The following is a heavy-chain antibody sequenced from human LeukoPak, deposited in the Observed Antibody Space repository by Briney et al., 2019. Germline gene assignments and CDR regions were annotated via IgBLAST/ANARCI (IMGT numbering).Heavy chain of an antibody. CDR3: ARDSGYDSLIGDFDY. Sequence: GGSLRLSCAASGFTVSNNYMTWVRQPPGKGLEWVSIIYSGGGTYYADSVKGRFTISRDNSKNTLYLQMNSLRAEDTAVYYCARDSGYDSLIGDFDYWGQGTLVTVSS. CDR2: IYSGGGT. D-gene: IGHD5-12*01. V-gene: IGHV3-53*01. J-gene: IGHJ4*02. CDR1: GFTVSNNY.